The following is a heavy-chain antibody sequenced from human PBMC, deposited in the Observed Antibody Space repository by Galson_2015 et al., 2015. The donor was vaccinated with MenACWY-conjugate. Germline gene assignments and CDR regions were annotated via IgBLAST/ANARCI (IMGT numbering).Heavy chain of an antibody. Sequence: SLRLSCAASGFTFSNYWMHWVRQAPGKGLVWVSRINSDGRSTSYADSVKGRFTISRDNAKNTLYLQINSLRAEDTAVYYCARLGGNYKTTSHFDYWGQGTLVTVSS. V-gene: IGHV3-74*01. CDR3: ARLGGNYKTTSHFDY. D-gene: IGHD1-26*01. J-gene: IGHJ4*02. CDR2: INSDGRST. CDR1: GFTFSNYW.